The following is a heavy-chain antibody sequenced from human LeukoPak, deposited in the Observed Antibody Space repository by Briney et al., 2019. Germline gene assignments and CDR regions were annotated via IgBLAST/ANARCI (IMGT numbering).Heavy chain of an antibody. D-gene: IGHD3-22*01. CDR3: AREGYSDTLDYYANFDH. CDR1: GGSINRYH. Sequence: WEILSLTCTVSGGSINRYHWKWIRQSAGKGLEWIGRIRSTWSNNYYPSLKSRVTMSVDTSKNQFSLNLNSVTAADTAVYYCAREGYSDTLDYYANFDHWGQGTLVTVSS. CDR2: IRSTWSN. V-gene: IGHV4-4*07. J-gene: IGHJ4*02.